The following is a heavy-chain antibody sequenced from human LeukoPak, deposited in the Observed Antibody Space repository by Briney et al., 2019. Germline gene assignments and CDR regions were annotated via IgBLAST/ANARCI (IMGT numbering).Heavy chain of an antibody. D-gene: IGHD1-26*01. J-gene: IGHJ4*02. CDR3: TNNDLVGATALFDY. CDR2: ISGSGGNT. V-gene: IGHV3-23*01. Sequence: GGSLRLSCAASGFTFSSCAMSWARQAPGKGLEWVSAISGSGGNTYYAASVTGRFTIYRVHSKNTLYMQMNSLRAEDTAVYYCTNNDLVGATALFDYWGEGTLVTVSS. CDR1: GFTFSSCA.